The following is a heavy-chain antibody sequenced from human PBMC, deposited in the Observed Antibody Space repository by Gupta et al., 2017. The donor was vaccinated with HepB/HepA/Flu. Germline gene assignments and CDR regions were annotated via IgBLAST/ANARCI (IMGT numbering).Heavy chain of an antibody. V-gene: IGHV3-74*01. D-gene: IGHD1-14*01. CDR1: GFTFSPYW. CDR2: INSDGSTT. Sequence: EVQLVESGGGLVQPGGSLRLSCAASGFTFSPYWMQWVRQAPGKGLVWVSRINSDGSTTNYADSMKGRFTISRDNAKNTLYLQMNSLRAEDTAVYYCIRSQHTTSVFDYWGQGTLVTVSS. CDR3: IRSQHTTSVFDY. J-gene: IGHJ4*02.